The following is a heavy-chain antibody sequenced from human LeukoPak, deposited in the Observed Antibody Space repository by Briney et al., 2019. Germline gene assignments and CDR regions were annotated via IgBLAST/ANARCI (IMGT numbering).Heavy chain of an antibody. CDR1: GFTFSSYG. CDR2: IRYDGSNK. Sequence: GGSLRLSCAASGFTFSSYGMHWVRQAPGKGLEWVAFIRYDGSNKYYADSVKGRFTISRDNSKNTLYLQMNSLRAEDTAVYYCAKDWEGYCSSTICSPDWGQGTLVTVSS. CDR3: AKDWEGYCSSTICSPD. V-gene: IGHV3-30*02. D-gene: IGHD2-2*01. J-gene: IGHJ4*01.